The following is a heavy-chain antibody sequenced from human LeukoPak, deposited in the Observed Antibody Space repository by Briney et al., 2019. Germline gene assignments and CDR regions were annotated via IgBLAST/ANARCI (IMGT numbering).Heavy chain of an antibody. CDR2: LSGSGGST. D-gene: IGHD1-26*01. J-gene: IGHJ4*02. V-gene: IGHV3-23*01. CDR1: GFTFSSYA. Sequence: GGSLRLSCAASGFTFSSYAMNWVRQAPGKGLEWVSGLSGSGGSTHYTDSVKGRFTLSRDYPKNTLYLQMNSLRAEDTAVYFCAKYSGSYYYPPNWDSWGQGTLVTVSS. CDR3: AKYSGSYYYPPNWDS.